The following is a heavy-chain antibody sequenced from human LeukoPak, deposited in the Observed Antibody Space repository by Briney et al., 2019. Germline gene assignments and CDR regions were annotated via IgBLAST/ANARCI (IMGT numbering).Heavy chain of an antibody. CDR3: AKGGLDIVYYYGMDV. Sequence: GRSLRLSCAASGFTVSSNYMSWVRQAPGKGLEWVSVIYSGGSTYYADSVKGRFTISRDNSKNTLYLQMNSLRAEDTAVYYCAKGGLDIVYYYGMDVWGQGTTVTVSS. J-gene: IGHJ6*02. V-gene: IGHV3-53*01. CDR2: IYSGGST. D-gene: IGHD2-15*01. CDR1: GFTVSSNY.